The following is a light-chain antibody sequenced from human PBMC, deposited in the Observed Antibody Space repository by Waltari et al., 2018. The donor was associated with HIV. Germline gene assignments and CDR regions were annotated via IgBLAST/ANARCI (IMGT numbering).Light chain of an antibody. CDR3: AAWDDSLSWV. V-gene: IGLV1-44*01. J-gene: IGLJ3*02. CDR2: SNN. Sequence: QSVLTQPPSASGTPGQRFTISCSGIRPNIGSNTDNWYQQLPGTAPKLLIYSNNQRPSGVPDRFSGSKSGTSASLAISGLQSEDEADYYCAAWDDSLSWVFGGGTKLTVL. CDR1: RPNIGSNT.